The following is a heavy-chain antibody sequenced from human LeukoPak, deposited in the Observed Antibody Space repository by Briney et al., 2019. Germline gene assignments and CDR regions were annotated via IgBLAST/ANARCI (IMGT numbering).Heavy chain of an antibody. CDR1: GFTFSSYA. D-gene: IGHD6-19*01. V-gene: IGHV3-48*03. CDR3: AGNKDFYSGPDH. Sequence: GGSLRLSCAASGFTFSSYAMHWVRQAPGKGLEWVSYISSSGSIIYYADSVQGRFTISRDNAKNSLYLHMNSLRVEDTAVYFCAGNKDFYSGPDHWGQGTLVTVSS. CDR2: ISSSGSII. J-gene: IGHJ4*02.